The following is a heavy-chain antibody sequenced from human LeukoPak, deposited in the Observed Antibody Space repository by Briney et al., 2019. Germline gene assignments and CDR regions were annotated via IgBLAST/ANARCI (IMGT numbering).Heavy chain of an antibody. CDR2: ISAYNGNT. V-gene: IGHV1-18*01. Sequence: ASVKVSCKASGYTFTSYGISWVRQAPGQGLEWMGWISAYNGNTNYAQKLQGRVTMTTDTSTSTAYMELRSLRSDDTAVYYCAREGEYSYGYYYYYMDVWGKGTTVTISS. D-gene: IGHD5-18*01. CDR1: GYTFTSYG. CDR3: AREGEYSYGYYYYYMDV. J-gene: IGHJ6*03.